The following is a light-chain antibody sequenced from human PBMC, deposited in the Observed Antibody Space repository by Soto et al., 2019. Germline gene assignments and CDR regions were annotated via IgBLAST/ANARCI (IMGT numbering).Light chain of an antibody. J-gene: IGKJ2*01. CDR3: QQYKRCSPYT. CDR2: QAS. CDR1: QGISRS. Sequence: DIQMTQSPSTLSASVGDRVTVTCRASQGISRSLAWYQQKPWQAPKLLMYQASTLERGVPSRFSGSGSGTEFTITISSLQPDDFATYYYQQYKRCSPYTFGQGTKLEI. V-gene: IGKV1-5*03.